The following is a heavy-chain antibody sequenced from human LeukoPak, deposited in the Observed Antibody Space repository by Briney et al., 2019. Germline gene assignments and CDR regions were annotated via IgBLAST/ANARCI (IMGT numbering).Heavy chain of an antibody. CDR2: IRYDGSNK. J-gene: IGHJ5*02. Sequence: GGSLRLSCAASGFTFSSYGMHWVRQAPGKGLEWVAFIRYDGSNKYYADSVKGRFTISRDNSKNTLYLQMNSLRAEDTAVYYCARGNQYYGSGSYTRWFDPWGQGTLVTVSS. CDR3: ARGNQYYGSGSYTRWFDP. CDR1: GFTFSSYG. D-gene: IGHD3-10*01. V-gene: IGHV3-30*02.